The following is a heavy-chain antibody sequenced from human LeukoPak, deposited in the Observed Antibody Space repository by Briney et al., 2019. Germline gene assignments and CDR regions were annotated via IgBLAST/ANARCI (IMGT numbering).Heavy chain of an antibody. V-gene: IGHV4-30-4*01. CDR1: GGSISSGDYY. CDR2: IYYSGST. CDR3: ATAPWDDYYGSGSYPGY. D-gene: IGHD3-10*01. Sequence: SETLSLTCTVSGGSISSGDYYWSWIRQPPGKGLEWIGYIYYSGSTYYNPSLKSRVTISVDTSKNQFSLKLSSVTAADTAVYYCATAPWDDYYGSGSYPGYWGQGTLVTVSS. J-gene: IGHJ4*02.